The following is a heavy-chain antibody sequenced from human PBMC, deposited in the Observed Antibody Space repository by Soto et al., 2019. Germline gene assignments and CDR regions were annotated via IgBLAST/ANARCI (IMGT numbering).Heavy chain of an antibody. D-gene: IGHD4-17*01. Sequence: EVQLVESGGGLVQPGGSLRLSGAASGFTFSSYLMHWVRQAPGKGLVWVSRINSDGSSTSYADSVKGRFTSSRDNAKNTLYLQMNSLRAEDTAVYYCASSRGDYGDYGGIDYWGQGTLVTVSS. CDR3: ASSRGDYGDYGGIDY. CDR1: GFTFSSYL. J-gene: IGHJ4*02. CDR2: INSDGSST. V-gene: IGHV3-74*01.